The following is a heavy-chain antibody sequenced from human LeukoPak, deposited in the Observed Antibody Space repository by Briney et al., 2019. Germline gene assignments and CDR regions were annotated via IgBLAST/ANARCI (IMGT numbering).Heavy chain of an antibody. V-gene: IGHV3-53*01. CDR2: ISSGGNT. Sequence: GGSLRLACAASGFTVSRNYMSWVRQAPGKGLEWVSVISSGGNTYYTDSVKGRFTISRDNSKNTLCLQMSSLRVEDTAVYYCARSRPYGEDYWGQGTLVTVSS. J-gene: IGHJ4*02. CDR1: GFTVSRNY. CDR3: ARSRPYGEDY. D-gene: IGHD4-17*01.